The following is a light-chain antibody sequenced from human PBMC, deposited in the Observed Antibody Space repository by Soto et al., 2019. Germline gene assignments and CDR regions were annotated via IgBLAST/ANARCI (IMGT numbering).Light chain of an antibody. CDR1: NIGSES. CDR2: DDS. CDR3: QVWYSSTDLYV. V-gene: IGLV3-21*02. J-gene: IGLJ1*01. Sequence: SYELTQPPSVSVAPGQTARITCGGNNIGSESVHWYQQRPGQAPVLVVYDDSDRPSGIPERFSGSNSANTATLTISGVEAGDEADYYCQVWYSSTDLYVFGSGTKVTLL.